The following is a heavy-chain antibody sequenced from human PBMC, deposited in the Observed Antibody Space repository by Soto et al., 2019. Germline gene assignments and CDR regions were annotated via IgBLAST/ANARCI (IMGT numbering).Heavy chain of an antibody. D-gene: IGHD3-10*01. Sequence: PSETLSLTCAVSGGSISSSNWWSWVRQPPGKGLEWIGEIYHSGSTNYNPSLKSRVTISVDKSKNQFSLKLSSVTAADTAVYYCARVELLWFGELLTYYYYGMDVWGQGTTVTVSS. CDR1: GGSISSSNW. CDR2: IYHSGST. CDR3: ARVELLWFGELLTYYYYGMDV. V-gene: IGHV4-4*02. J-gene: IGHJ6*02.